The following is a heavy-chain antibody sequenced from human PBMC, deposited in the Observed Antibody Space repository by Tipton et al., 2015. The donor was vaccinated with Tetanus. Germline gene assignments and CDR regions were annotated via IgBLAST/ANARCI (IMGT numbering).Heavy chain of an antibody. D-gene: IGHD3-22*01. V-gene: IGHV1-2*02. CDR3: ARDRGDYIYYGMDV. CDR2: IDPNSGAT. CDR1: GYTFTGYY. Sequence: QLVQSGAEMKKPGASVKVSCKASGYTFTGYYIYWVRQAPGQGLEWMGWIDPNSGATVYAQKFQGRVPMTSDTSISTAYMELRSLRSDDTAVYYCARDRGDYIYYGMDVWGPGTTVTAS. J-gene: IGHJ6*02.